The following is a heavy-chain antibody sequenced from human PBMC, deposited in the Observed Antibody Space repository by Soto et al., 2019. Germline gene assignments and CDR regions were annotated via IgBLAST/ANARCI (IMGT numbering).Heavy chain of an antibody. J-gene: IGHJ4*02. CDR2: ISGSGSTI. D-gene: IGHD2-8*01. V-gene: IGHV3-48*02. CDR3: ARDLRMVYAIDFDY. CDR1: GFTFSSYS. Sequence: EVQLVESGGGLVQPGGSLRLSCAASGFTFSSYSMNWVRQVPGKGLEWVSYISGSGSTIYYADSVKGGFTISRDNAKNSLYLQMNSLRDEDTAVYYCARDLRMVYAIDFDYWGQGTLVTVSS.